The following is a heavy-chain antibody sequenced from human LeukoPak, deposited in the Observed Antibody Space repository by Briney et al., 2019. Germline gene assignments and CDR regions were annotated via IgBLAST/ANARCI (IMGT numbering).Heavy chain of an antibody. CDR1: GFTFSSYW. J-gene: IGHJ4*02. CDR3: SRGEGDDY. CDR2: INGDESEK. Sequence: GGSLRPSCAASGFTFSSYWMSWVRQAPGKGLEWVANINGDESEKYYVDSVKARFTISRDNAKNSLYLQMNSLRVDDTAIYYCSRGEGDDYWGQGTLVTVSS. D-gene: IGHD3-10*01. V-gene: IGHV3-7*01.